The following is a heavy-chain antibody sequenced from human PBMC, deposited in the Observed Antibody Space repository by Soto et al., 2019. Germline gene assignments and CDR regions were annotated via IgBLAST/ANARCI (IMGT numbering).Heavy chain of an antibody. CDR1: VYTFTSYD. D-gene: IGHD3-3*01. V-gene: IGHV1-8*01. CDR2: MNPNSGNT. CDR3: ARAPSRVRFLEWLLSPPTFDY. Sequence: VSLQASVYTFTSYDINWVRQATGQGLEWMGWMNPNSGNTGYAQKFQGRVTMTRNTSISTAYMELSSLRSEDTAVYYCARAPSRVRFLEWLLSPPTFDYWGQGTLVTVSS. J-gene: IGHJ4*02.